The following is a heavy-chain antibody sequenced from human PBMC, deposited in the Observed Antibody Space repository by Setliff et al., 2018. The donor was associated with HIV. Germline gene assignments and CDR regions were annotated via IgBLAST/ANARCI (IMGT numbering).Heavy chain of an antibody. CDR2: LYPADSNI. CDR1: GYSFSSYW. Sequence: PGESLKISCKGSGYSFSSYWIGWVRQMPGKGLEFMGLLYPADSNIRYSPSFQGQVTISRDDSKNTLYLQMKSLKTEDTAVYYCTTEVFRQWLVGDYWGQGTLVTVSS. V-gene: IGHV5-51*01. J-gene: IGHJ4*02. CDR3: TTEVFRQWLVGDY. D-gene: IGHD6-19*01.